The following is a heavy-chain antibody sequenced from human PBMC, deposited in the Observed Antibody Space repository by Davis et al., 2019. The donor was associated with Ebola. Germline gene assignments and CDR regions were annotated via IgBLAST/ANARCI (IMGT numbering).Heavy chain of an antibody. V-gene: IGHV4-34*01. Sequence: PSETLSLTCAVYGGSFSGYYWSWIRQPPGKGLEWIGEINHSGSTNYNPSLKSRVTISVDTSKNQFSLKLTSVTAADTAVYFCARGGRRATNQFDYWGQGTLVTVSS. CDR1: GGSFSGYY. CDR2: INHSGST. J-gene: IGHJ4*02. CDR3: ARGGRRATNQFDY. D-gene: IGHD1-26*01.